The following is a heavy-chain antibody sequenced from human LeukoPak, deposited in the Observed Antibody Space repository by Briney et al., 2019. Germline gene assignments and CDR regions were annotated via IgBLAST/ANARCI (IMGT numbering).Heavy chain of an antibody. CDR2: ISSSSSYI. V-gene: IGHV3-21*01. J-gene: IGHJ3*02. CDR1: GFTFSSYS. D-gene: IGHD2-15*01. CDR3: AREAIDIVVVVAAHDAFDI. Sequence: GGSLRLSCAASGFTFSSYSMNRVRQAPGKGLEWVSSISSSSSYIYYADSVKGRFTISRDNAKNSLYLQMNSLRAEDTAVYYCAREAIDIVVVVAAHDAFDIWGQGTMVTVSS.